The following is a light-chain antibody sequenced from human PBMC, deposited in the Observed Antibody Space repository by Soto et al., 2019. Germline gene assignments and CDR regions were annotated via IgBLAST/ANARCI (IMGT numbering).Light chain of an antibody. V-gene: IGKV3-15*01. CDR2: GAS. J-gene: IGKJ5*01. Sequence: GLKQSPATLSLSPWERATLSCRASQSVSSYLAWYQQKPGQAPRLLIYGASTRATGIPARFSGSGSGTEFTLTISSLQSEDFAVYYCQQYNNWPITFGQGTRLEIK. CDR1: QSVSSY. CDR3: QQYNNWPIT.